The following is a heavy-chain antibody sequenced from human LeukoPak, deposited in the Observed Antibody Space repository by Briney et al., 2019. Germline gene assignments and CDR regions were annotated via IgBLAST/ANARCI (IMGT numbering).Heavy chain of an antibody. V-gene: IGHV3-7*01. D-gene: IGHD6-13*01. J-gene: IGHJ4*02. CDR3: ARDPAAADH. CDR1: GFTFSGYW. Sequence: GGSLRLSCAASGFTFSGYWMSWFRQAPGKGLEWVANIKYDGSETHYVDSVKGRFTISRDNAKDSLFLQMHSLRVEDTAMYYYARDPAAADHWGQGALVIVSS. CDR2: IKYDGSET.